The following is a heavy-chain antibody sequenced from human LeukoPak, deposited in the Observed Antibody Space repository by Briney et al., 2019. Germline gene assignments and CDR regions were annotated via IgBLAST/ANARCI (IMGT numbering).Heavy chain of an antibody. CDR2: IYPGDSDT. D-gene: IGHD2-15*01. J-gene: IGHJ5*02. CDR3: ARHVGRGYCSGGSCYSGWFDP. V-gene: IGHV5-51*01. Sequence: GESLKISCKGSGYSFTSYWIGWVRQMPGKGLEWMGIIYPGDSDTRYSPSFQGQVTISADKSISTAYLQWSSLKASDTAMCYCARHVGRGYCSGGSCYSGWFDPWGQGTLVTVSS. CDR1: GYSFTSYW.